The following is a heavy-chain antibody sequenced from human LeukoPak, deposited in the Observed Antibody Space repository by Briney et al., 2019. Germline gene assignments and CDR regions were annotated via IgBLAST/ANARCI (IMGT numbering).Heavy chain of an antibody. CDR1: GFTFDDYT. CDR2: ISWDGGST. CDR3: AKEGNWNYWLDY. Sequence: GGSLRLSCAASGFTFDDYTMHWVRQAPGKGLEWVSLISWDGGSTYYADSVKGRFTISRDNSKNSLYLQMNSLGTEDTALYYCAKEGNWNYWLDYWGQGTLVTVSS. D-gene: IGHD1-7*01. J-gene: IGHJ4*02. V-gene: IGHV3-43*01.